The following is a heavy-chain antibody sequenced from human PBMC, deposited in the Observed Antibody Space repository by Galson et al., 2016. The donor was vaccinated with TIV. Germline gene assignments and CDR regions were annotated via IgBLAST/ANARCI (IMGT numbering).Heavy chain of an antibody. CDR1: GFSLITNGVG. D-gene: IGHD3-10*02. V-gene: IGHV2-5*02. CDR2: IYWDDDE. CDR3: VHLPNMFYYGMDV. Sequence: PALVKPTQTLTLTCTFSGFSLITNGVGVGWVRQTPGKALEWLAHIYWDDDERYSPSLKSRLTITKDTSKNQVVLRMTNMDPMDTATYYCVHLPNMFYYGMDVWGQGTTVTVSS. J-gene: IGHJ6*02.